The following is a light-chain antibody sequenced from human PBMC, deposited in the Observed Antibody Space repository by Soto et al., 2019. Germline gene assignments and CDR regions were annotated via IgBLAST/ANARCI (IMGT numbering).Light chain of an antibody. CDR1: GSD. CDR3: ASYRSTSTLGV. Sequence: QSVLTQPASVSGSPWQSITISCTGAGSDVSWYQHHPGKAPKLIIFDVSNRPSGISDRFSGSESGNTASLTISGLRAEDEAGYYCASYRSTSTLGVFGGGTKLTVL. J-gene: IGLJ3*02. CDR2: DVS. V-gene: IGLV2-14*03.